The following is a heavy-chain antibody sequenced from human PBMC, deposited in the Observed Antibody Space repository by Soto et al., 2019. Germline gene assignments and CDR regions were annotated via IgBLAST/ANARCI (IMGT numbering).Heavy chain of an antibody. CDR1: GGSISRSNW. Sequence: PEKLSLTYAVSGGSISRSNWWGWVRQPPGKGLEWIGEIYHSGSTHYNPSLKSRVTISVDKSKNQFSLKLSSLTAADTAVYYCARWKGSGYPYQIIDYCGQGTLGIVSS. CDR2: IYHSGST. CDR3: ARWKGSGYPYQIIDY. D-gene: IGHD3-22*01. J-gene: IGHJ4*02. V-gene: IGHV4-4*03.